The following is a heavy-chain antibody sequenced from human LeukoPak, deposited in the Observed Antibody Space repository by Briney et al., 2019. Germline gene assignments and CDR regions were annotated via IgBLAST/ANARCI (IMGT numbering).Heavy chain of an antibody. CDR2: IYYTGIT. J-gene: IGHJ4*02. Sequence: SETLSLTCAVSGGSISSSNWWSWVRQPPGKGLEWIGYIYYTGITSYNPSLRGRVSMSVDTSMNQVSLKVTSLTAADTAEYYCAASSGVTLGRFWGQGALVTVSS. V-gene: IGHV4-4*02. CDR3: AASSGVTLGRF. CDR1: GGSISSSNW. D-gene: IGHD4/OR15-4a*01.